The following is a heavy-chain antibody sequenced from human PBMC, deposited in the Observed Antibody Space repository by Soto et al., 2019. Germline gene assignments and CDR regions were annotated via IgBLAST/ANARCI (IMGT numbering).Heavy chain of an antibody. V-gene: IGHV1-69*01. CDR2: IIPIFGTA. Sequence: QVQLVQSGAEVKKPGSSVKVSCKASGGTFSSYAISWVRQAPGQGLEWMGGIIPIFGTANYAQKFQGRVTITADESTRTAYMELSSLRSEDTAVYYCVGGSGSYPYYYYGMDVWGQGTTVTVSS. CDR3: VGGSGSYPYYYYGMDV. D-gene: IGHD3-10*01. CDR1: GGTFSSYA. J-gene: IGHJ6*02.